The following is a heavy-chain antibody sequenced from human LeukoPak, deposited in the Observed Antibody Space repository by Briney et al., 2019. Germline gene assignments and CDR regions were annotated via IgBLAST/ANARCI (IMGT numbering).Heavy chain of an antibody. J-gene: IGHJ6*03. CDR2: INPISGGT. Sequence: GASVKVSCKASGYTFTGYYMHWVRQAPGQGLEWMGWINPISGGTNYAQKLQGRVTMTRDTSISTAYMELSRLRSDDTAVYYCARVGSGYYAYYYYMDVWGKGTTVTVS. D-gene: IGHD3-3*01. CDR3: ARVGSGYYAYYYYMDV. CDR1: GYTFTGYY. V-gene: IGHV1-2*02.